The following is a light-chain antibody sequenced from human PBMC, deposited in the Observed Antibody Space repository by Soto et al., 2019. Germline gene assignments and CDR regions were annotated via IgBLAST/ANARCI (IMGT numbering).Light chain of an antibody. CDR3: QQYYSTPFP. CDR2: WAS. J-gene: IGKJ3*01. Sequence: DIVMTQSPDSLAVSLGERATINCKSSQSVLYSSNNKNYLAWYQQKPGQPPKLLIYWASTRESGVPDRFSGSGSGTDFTLTISSLQAEDVAVYYCQQYYSTPFPFGPGTKVDIK. CDR1: QSVLYSSNNKNY. V-gene: IGKV4-1*01.